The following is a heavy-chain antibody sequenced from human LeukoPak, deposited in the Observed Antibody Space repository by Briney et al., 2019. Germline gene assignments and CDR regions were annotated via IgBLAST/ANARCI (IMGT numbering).Heavy chain of an antibody. D-gene: IGHD6-19*01. J-gene: IGHJ4*02. V-gene: IGHV3-7*03. CDR1: GFTFSSHW. CDR2: IKEDGGVE. Sequence: GGSLRLSCTASGFTFSSHWMTWVRQPPGKGLEWVANIKEDGGVEYYVDSVKGRFTISRDNTKNALYLQMNNLRADDTAVYFCARDSRWLLDYWGQGTLVTVSS. CDR3: ARDSRWLLDY.